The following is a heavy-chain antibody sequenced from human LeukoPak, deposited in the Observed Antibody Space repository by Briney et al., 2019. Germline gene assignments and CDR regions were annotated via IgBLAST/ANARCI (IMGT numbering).Heavy chain of an antibody. CDR1: GFTLSSYE. D-gene: IGHD5-24*01. CDR3: ARDIYPRWLQLPDAY. J-gene: IGHJ4*02. Sequence: PGGSLRLSCAASGFTLSSYEMNWVRQAPGKGLEWVAYISSSGSTIYYADSVKGRFTISRDNTKNPLYLQMNSLRAEDTAVYYSARDIYPRWLQLPDAYWGQGTLVTVSS. V-gene: IGHV3-48*03. CDR2: ISSSGSTI.